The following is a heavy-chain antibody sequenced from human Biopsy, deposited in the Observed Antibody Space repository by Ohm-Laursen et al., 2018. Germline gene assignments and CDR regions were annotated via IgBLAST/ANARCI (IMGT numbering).Heavy chain of an antibody. CDR1: GGSISVSTYH. V-gene: IGHV4-39*01. Sequence: TLSLTCTVSGGSISVSTYHWGWIRQSPGKGLEWIGNIYYSGNTDYSPSLKSRFTISVDTSNNQFSLKLSSVTAADTAVYYCARQVDFWSGYVDYWGQGTLVAVSS. CDR3: ARQVDFWSGYVDY. CDR2: IYYSGNT. D-gene: IGHD3-3*01. J-gene: IGHJ4*02.